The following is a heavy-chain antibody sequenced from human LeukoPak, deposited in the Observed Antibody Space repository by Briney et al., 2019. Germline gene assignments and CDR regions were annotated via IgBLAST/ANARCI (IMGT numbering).Heavy chain of an antibody. V-gene: IGHV1-18*01. CDR3: ARDPYHEILPGYGSAMAH. CDR2: ISTNSDEI. Sequence: ASVKVPCKASDYTFTRYGISWVRQAPGEGLEWMGWISTNSDEIHYARRFQGRVTLTTDTSASTVYMEVRSLRSDDTAVYYCARDPYHEILPGYGSAMAHWGQGTRVTVSS. CDR1: DYTFTRYG. D-gene: IGHD3-9*01. J-gene: IGHJ4*02.